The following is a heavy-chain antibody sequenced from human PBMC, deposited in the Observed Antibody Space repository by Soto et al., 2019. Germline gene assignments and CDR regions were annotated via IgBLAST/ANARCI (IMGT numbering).Heavy chain of an antibody. CDR2: INHSGSA. D-gene: IGHD1-26*01. CDR1: GGSFSGYI. CDR3: ARGLISGCPCSGGWYYFDY. J-gene: IGHJ4*02. Sequence: QVQLQQWGAGLLKPSETLSLTCAVSGGSFSGYIWSWIRQSPGKGLQWIGQINHSGSANYNPSLKCPLTIPLHPSNSQSSPELSSATAAHTAVYYWARGLISGCPCSGGWYYFDYWGQGTLVTVSS. V-gene: IGHV4-34*01.